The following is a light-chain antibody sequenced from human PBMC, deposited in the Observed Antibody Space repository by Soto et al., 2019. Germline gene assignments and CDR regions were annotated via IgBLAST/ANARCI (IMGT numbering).Light chain of an antibody. CDR1: QSISSW. CDR3: QQYNSYPRT. Sequence: DIQMTQSPSTLSASVGDRVTITCRASQSISSWLAWYQQKPGKAPKLLIYDASSLERGVPSRFSGSGSGTEFTLTISSLQPDDFATYYCQQYNSYPRTFGQWTKVEIK. CDR2: DAS. V-gene: IGKV1-5*01. J-gene: IGKJ1*01.